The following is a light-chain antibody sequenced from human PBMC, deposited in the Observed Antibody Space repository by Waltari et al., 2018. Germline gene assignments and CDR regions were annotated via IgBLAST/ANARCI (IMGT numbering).Light chain of an antibody. Sequence: EIVMTQSPATLSVSPGGRATLSCRASQSVSSNLAWYQQKPGQAPRPLIYGASTRATGIPARFSGSGSGTEFTLTISSLQSEDFAVYYCQQSSNWPRTFGQGTKVEIK. CDR1: QSVSSN. V-gene: IGKV3-15*01. CDR3: QQSSNWPRT. CDR2: GAS. J-gene: IGKJ1*01.